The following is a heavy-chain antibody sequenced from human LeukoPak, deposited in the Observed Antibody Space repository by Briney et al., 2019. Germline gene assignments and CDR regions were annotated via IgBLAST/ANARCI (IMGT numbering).Heavy chain of an antibody. CDR2: TKSDGSST. J-gene: IGHJ4*02. D-gene: IGHD3-22*01. Sequence: GGSLRLSCAASGFTFSTYWMHWVRQAPGKGLVWVSRTKSDGSSTTYADSVKGRFTISRDNARNTLYLQMNSLRAEDSAVYCCARYYYDSSRGAYWGQGTLVTVSS. CDR1: GFTFSTYW. CDR3: ARYYYDSSRGAY. V-gene: IGHV3-74*01.